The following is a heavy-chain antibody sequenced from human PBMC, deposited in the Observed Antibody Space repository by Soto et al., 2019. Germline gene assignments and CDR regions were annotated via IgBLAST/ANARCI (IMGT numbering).Heavy chain of an antibody. CDR2: VYYSGTT. D-gene: IGHD1-26*01. CDR3: VTVNLVGAAYYFDY. Sequence: KPSETLSLTCTVSGGSLTSNSYYWGWIRQPPGKGLEWIGYVYYSGTTYSHPSLNSRVSISVDTSENQFSLRLTSVTAADTAVYYCVTVNLVGAAYYFDYWGPGTLVTVSS. CDR1: GGSLTSNSYY. J-gene: IGHJ4*02. V-gene: IGHV4-30-4*01.